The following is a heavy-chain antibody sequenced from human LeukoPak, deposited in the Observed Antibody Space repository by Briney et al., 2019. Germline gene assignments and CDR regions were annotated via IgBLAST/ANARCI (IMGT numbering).Heavy chain of an antibody. CDR1: GLTFSGSG. CDR2: IGRQGDSDAT. V-gene: IGHV3-73*01. Sequence: GGSLRLSCAASGLTFSGSGIHWVRQASGKGLEWLGRIGRQGDSDATRYAASLKGKFTISRVDSRNTAYLQMNGLKTEDTAVYYCAGDYNFLTGLNYWGQGTLVTVSS. D-gene: IGHD3-9*01. J-gene: IGHJ4*02. CDR3: AGDYNFLTGLNY.